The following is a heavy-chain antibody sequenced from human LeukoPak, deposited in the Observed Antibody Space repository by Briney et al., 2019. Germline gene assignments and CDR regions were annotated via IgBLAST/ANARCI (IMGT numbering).Heavy chain of an antibody. CDR1: DDSISDYY. D-gene: IGHD1-26*01. V-gene: IGHV4-59*08. Sequence: SETLSLTCTVSDDSISDYYRGWIRQPPGKGLEWIGYIYYSGSTNYNPSLKSRVTISIDASKNQFSLRLSSVTAADTAVYYCTRGGELMNFWGQGTLVTVSS. CDR2: IYYSGST. J-gene: IGHJ4*02. CDR3: TRGGELMNF.